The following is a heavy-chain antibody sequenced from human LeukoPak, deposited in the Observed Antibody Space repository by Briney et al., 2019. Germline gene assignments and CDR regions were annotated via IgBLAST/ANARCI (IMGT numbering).Heavy chain of an antibody. J-gene: IGHJ5*02. CDR1: GFTVSSDY. CDR2: ISSSSSYI. Sequence: GGSLRLSCAVSGFTVSSDYMSWVRQAPGKGLEWVSSISSSSSYIYYADSVKGRFTISRDNAKNSLYLQMNSLRAEDTAVYYCARDEAEDIQYNWFDPWGQGTLVTVSS. D-gene: IGHD2-15*01. V-gene: IGHV3-21*01. CDR3: ARDEAEDIQYNWFDP.